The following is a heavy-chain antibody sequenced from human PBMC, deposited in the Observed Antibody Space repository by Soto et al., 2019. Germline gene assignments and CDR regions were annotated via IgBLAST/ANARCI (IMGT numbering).Heavy chain of an antibody. CDR3: VKKSVGTVTNPVYWSFDL. V-gene: IGHV3-23*01. CDR1: GFTFINYA. Sequence: EVQLLESGGGLIQPGGSLRLSCTASGFTFINYAMNWVRQAPGKGLEWVSGTSGGGDVAFYADSVKGRFAISRDNSKNPLYLQMNSLGAEDTALYYCVKKSVGTVTNPVYWSFDLWGRGTLVTVSS. CDR2: TSGGGDVA. D-gene: IGHD4-4*01. J-gene: IGHJ2*01.